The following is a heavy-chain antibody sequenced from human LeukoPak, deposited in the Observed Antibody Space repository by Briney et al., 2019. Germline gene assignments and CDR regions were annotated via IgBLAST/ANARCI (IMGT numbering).Heavy chain of an antibody. J-gene: IGHJ4*02. V-gene: IGHV4-4*07. CDR1: GGSISSYY. Sequence: SETLSLTFSVPGGSISSYYWSWIRQPAGKGLEWIGRIYSSGSTYYNPSLRSRVTISVDKSKNQFSLRLTSVTAADTAAYYCARDRRGYFDYWGQGTLVIVSS. CDR3: ARDRRGYFDY. CDR2: IYSSGST.